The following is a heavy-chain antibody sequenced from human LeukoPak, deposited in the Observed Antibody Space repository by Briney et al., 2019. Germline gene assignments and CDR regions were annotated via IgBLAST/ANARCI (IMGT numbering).Heavy chain of an antibody. CDR2: ISSSSNYM. D-gene: IGHD6-13*01. CDR1: GFTFSRNA. Sequence: NPGGSLRLSCAASGFTFSRNAMNWVRQAPGKGLEWVSFISSSSNYMPYADSVKGRFTISRDNAKSSLYLQMNSLRAEDTAVYYCARPLDSSNNYFDYWGQGTLVTVSA. J-gene: IGHJ4*02. V-gene: IGHV3-21*01. CDR3: ARPLDSSNNYFDY.